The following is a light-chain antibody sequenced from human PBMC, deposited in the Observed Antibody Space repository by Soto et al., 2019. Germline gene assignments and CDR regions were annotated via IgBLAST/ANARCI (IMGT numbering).Light chain of an antibody. CDR3: QQYNEWPIT. V-gene: IGKV3-15*01. J-gene: IGKJ5*01. CDR2: RAS. CDR1: QSISSN. Sequence: EIVLTQSPATLSVSPGESATLSCRASQSISSNLAWYQQKPGQAPRLLIYRASSRATGISGSFSGSGSGTEFTLTITSLQSEDFAVYYCQQYNEWPITFGQGTRLEIK.